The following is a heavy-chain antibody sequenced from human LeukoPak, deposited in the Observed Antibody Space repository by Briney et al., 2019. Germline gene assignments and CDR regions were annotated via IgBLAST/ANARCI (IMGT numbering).Heavy chain of an antibody. CDR2: INHSGST. CDR1: GGSFSGYY. J-gene: IGHJ5*02. D-gene: IGHD3-22*01. CDR3: ARGLLSTYYYDSSGYSGKNNWFDP. V-gene: IGHV4-34*01. Sequence: SETLSLTCAVYGGSFSGYYWSWIRQPPGKGLEWIGEINHSGSTNYNPSLKSRVTISVDTSKNQFSLKLSSVTAADTAVYYCARGLLSTYYYDSSGYSGKNNWFDPWGQGTLVTVSS.